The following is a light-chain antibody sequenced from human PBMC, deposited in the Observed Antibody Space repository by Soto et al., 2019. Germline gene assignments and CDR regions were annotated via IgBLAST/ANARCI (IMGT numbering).Light chain of an antibody. CDR2: AAS. CDR1: QGISSY. V-gene: IGKV1-8*01. CDR3: QQYYSYPLT. J-gene: IGKJ4*01. Sequence: AIRMTQSPSSFSASTGDRVTITCRASQGISSYLAWYQQKPGKAPKLLIYAASTLQSGVPSRFNGSGSGTDFTLTISCLQSEDFATYYCQQYYSYPLTFGGGTKVDI.